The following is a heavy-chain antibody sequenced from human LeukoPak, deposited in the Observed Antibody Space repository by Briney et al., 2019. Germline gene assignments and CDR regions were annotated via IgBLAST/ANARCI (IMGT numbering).Heavy chain of an antibody. CDR2: ISYDGSKK. CDR1: GFTFSSYA. CDR3: ARNFRDGYNNSIDY. D-gene: IGHD5-24*01. J-gene: IGHJ4*02. Sequence: GGSLRLSCAASGFTFSSYAMHWVRQAPGKGLEWVTIISYDGSKKYYADYMKGRFAISRDNSKNTLYLQMNSLRAEDTAVYYCARNFRDGYNNSIDYWGQGTLVTVSS. V-gene: IGHV3-30*09.